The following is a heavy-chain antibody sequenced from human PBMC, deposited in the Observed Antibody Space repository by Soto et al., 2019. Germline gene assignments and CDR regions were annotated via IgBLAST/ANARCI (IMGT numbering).Heavy chain of an antibody. CDR1: GASLSDNY. CDR3: ARVQRRWRKSDY. V-gene: IGHV4-34*01. D-gene: IGHD3-3*01. J-gene: IGHJ4*02. CDR2: INHSGNT. Sequence: PSETLSLTCAVYGASLSDNYCNWLRQPPGKGLEWIGEINHSGNTNYNPSLRSRVTISIDTSKNQFSLKLNSVTAADTAVYFCARVQRRWRKSDYWGQGTLVTVSS.